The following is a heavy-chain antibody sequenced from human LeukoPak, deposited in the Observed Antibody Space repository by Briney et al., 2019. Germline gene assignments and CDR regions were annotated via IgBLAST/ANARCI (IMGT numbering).Heavy chain of an antibody. V-gene: IGHV3-9*01. CDR3: AKDMGGGIVVVGYFDY. CDR2: ISWNSGSI. D-gene: IGHD2-2*01. Sequence: PGGSLRLSCAASGFTFSSYSMNWVRQAPGKGLEWVSGISWNSGSIGYADSVKGRFTISRDNAKNSLYLQMNSLRAEDTALYYCAKDMGGGIVVVGYFDYWGQGTLVTVSS. CDR1: GFTFSSYS. J-gene: IGHJ4*02.